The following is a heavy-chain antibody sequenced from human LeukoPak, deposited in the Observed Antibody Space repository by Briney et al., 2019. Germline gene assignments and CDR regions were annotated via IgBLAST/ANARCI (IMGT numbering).Heavy chain of an antibody. J-gene: IGHJ4*02. CDR1: GGSISSYY. Sequence: PSETLSLTCTVSGGSISSYYWSWIRQPPGKGLEWIGYIYYSGSTNYNPSLKSRVTISVDTSKNQFSLKLSSVTAADTAVYYCAGSGGRWLHGYWGQGTLVTVSS. CDR3: AGSGGRWLHGY. V-gene: IGHV4-59*08. D-gene: IGHD3-16*01. CDR2: IYYSGST.